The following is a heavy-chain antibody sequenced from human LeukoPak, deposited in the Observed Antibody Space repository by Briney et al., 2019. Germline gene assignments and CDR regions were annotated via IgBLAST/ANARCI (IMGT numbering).Heavy chain of an antibody. Sequence: GGSLRLSCAASGFTFSSYSMNWVRQASGKGLEWVSSISSSSSYIYYADSVKGRFTISRDNAKNSLYLQMNSLRAEDTAVYYCARVRPSYYGMDVWGQGTTVTVSS. CDR3: ARVRPSYYGMDV. CDR2: ISSSSSYI. CDR1: GFTFSSYS. J-gene: IGHJ6*02. D-gene: IGHD3-16*01. V-gene: IGHV3-21*01.